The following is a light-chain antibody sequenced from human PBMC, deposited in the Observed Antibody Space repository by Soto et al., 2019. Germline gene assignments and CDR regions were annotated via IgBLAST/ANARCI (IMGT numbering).Light chain of an antibody. V-gene: IGKV3-15*01. CDR1: QSISSE. J-gene: IGKJ2*01. Sequence: EIVMTQSPATLSVSPGESATLSCRASQSISSELAWYQQKPGQPPRLLIYGASTRATGVPARFTGSGSGSDFTLTSSGLQSEDFAVYYCQQGHNWPLTFGQGTRLEL. CDR3: QQGHNWPLT. CDR2: GAS.